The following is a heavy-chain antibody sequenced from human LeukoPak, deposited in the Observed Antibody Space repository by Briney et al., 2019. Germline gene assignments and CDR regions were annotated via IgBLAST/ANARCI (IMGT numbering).Heavy chain of an antibody. D-gene: IGHD2-21*02. Sequence: PSETLSLTCAVSGVSISPYYWSWIRQPPGKGLEWIGNVYYTGSTYYNPSLKSRVTISVETSKSHFSLKLVSVTAADTALYFCTREVGSFYPGDRRFGTWGQGTLVTVSP. J-gene: IGHJ5*02. CDR3: TREVGSFYPGDRRFGT. CDR1: GVSISPYY. V-gene: IGHV4-59*01. CDR2: VYYTGST.